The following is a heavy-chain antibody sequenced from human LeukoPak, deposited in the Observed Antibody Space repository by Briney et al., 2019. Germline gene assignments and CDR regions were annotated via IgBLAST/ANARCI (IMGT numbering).Heavy chain of an antibody. Sequence: GGSLRLSCAASGFTFSNYAMSRVRQAPGKRLEWVSAISGSGGSTYYADSVKGRFTISRDNSKNTLYLQMNSLRAEDTAVYYCAKRGAITITTYYLDYWGQGTLVTVSS. J-gene: IGHJ4*02. CDR1: GFTFSNYA. V-gene: IGHV3-23*01. CDR3: AKRGAITITTYYLDY. CDR2: ISGSGGST. D-gene: IGHD3-10*01.